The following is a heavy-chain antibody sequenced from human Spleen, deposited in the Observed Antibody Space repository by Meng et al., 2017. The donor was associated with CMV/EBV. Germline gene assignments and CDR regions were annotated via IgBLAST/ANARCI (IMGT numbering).Heavy chain of an antibody. V-gene: IGHV4-59*01. CDR1: GASTSSYY. CDR2: IYYSGST. Sequence: SETLSLTCTVSGASTSSYYWSWIRQPPGKGLEWIGYIYYSGSTNYNPSLKSRVTISVDTSKNQFSLKLSSVTAADTAVYYCARDGHYCTNGVCSLWGRWFDPWGQGTLVTVSS. CDR3: ARDGHYCTNGVCSLWGRWFDP. J-gene: IGHJ5*02. D-gene: IGHD2-8*01.